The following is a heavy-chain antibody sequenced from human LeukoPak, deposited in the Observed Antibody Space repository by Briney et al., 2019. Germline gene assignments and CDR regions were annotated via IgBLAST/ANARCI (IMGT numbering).Heavy chain of an antibody. Sequence: GGSLRLSCAASGFTFSSYAMSWVRRAPGKGLEWVSAISGSGGSTYYADSVKGRFTISRDNSKNTLYLQMNSLRAEDTAVYYCAKDGSGYYYDSSGYSDFGYWGQGTLVTVSS. D-gene: IGHD3-22*01. CDR3: AKDGSGYYYDSSGYSDFGY. J-gene: IGHJ4*02. V-gene: IGHV3-23*01. CDR1: GFTFSSYA. CDR2: ISGSGGST.